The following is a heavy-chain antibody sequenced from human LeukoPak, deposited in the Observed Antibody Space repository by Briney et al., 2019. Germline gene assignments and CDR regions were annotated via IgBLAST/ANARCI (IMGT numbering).Heavy chain of an antibody. J-gene: IGHJ6*03. CDR1: GGSISSYY. D-gene: IGHD5-24*01. Sequence: SQTLSLTCTVSGGSISSYYWSWIRQPAGKGLEWIGYIYYSGSTNYNPPLKSRVTISVDTSKNQFSLKLSSVTAADTAVYYCARGDGYNPPFYYYYYMDVWGKGTTVTVSS. CDR3: ARGDGYNPPFYYYYYMDV. V-gene: IGHV4-59*08. CDR2: IYYSGST.